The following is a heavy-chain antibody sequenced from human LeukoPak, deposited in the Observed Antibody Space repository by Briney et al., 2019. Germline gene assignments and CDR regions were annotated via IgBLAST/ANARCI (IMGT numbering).Heavy chain of an antibody. Sequence: GGSLRLSCAASGFTFSSYAMSWVRQAPGKGLEWVSAITGSGGSTYYADSVKGRFTISRDNSKNTLYLQMNSLRAEDTAVYYCAKDHLRGYCSGGSCFTYFDYWGQGTLVTVSS. V-gene: IGHV3-23*01. D-gene: IGHD2-15*01. J-gene: IGHJ4*02. CDR2: ITGSGGST. CDR1: GFTFSSYA. CDR3: AKDHLRGYCSGGSCFTYFDY.